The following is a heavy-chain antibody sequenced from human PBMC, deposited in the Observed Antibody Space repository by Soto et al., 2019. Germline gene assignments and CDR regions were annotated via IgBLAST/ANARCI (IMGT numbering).Heavy chain of an antibody. CDR3: ASSVWGASGTPDLVF. CDR2: IRASDNSI. V-gene: IGHV3-48*03. J-gene: IGHJ4*02. D-gene: IGHD1-1*01. Sequence: EVQVVESGGGLAQPGGSLRLSCAASGVTFKTSEVHWVRQAPGKGLEWLSFIRASDNSIYYADSVEGRFTISGDNAKNTVSLHMNSLTVEDTAIYYCASSVWGASGTPDLVFWGQGTLVTVSS. CDR1: GVTFKTSE.